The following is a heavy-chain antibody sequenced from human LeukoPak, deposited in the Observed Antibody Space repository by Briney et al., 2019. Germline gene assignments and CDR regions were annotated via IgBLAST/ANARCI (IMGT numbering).Heavy chain of an antibody. CDR1: GFIFSDYA. J-gene: IGHJ4*02. V-gene: IGHV3-64*01. D-gene: IGHD1-26*01. CDR3: ARIRSTPVGLDY. CDR2: ISSNGLST. Sequence: GGSLRLSCAASGFIFSDYAMHWVRQAPGKGLEYVSAISSNGLSTNYASSVKGRFTISRDNSKNTLYLQMGSLRAEDTAVYYCARIRSTPVGLDYWGQGTLVTLSS.